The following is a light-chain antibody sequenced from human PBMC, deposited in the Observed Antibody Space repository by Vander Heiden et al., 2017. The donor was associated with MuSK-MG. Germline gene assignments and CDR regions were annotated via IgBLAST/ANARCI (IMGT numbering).Light chain of an antibody. CDR1: SLRSYY. V-gene: IGLV3-19*01. Sequence: SSELTQDPAVSVALGQTVRITCQGDSLRSYYASWYQQKPGQAPVLVIYGKNNRHSGIPDRFSGSSSGNTASLTITGAQAEDEADYYCNSRDSSGNNLYVFGTGTKVTVL. CDR3: NSRDSSGNNLYV. CDR2: GKN. J-gene: IGLJ1*01.